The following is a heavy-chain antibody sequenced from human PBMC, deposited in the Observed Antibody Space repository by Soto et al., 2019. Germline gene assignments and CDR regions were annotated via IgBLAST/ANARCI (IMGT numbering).Heavy chain of an antibody. CDR1: GGTFSSYA. CDR3: ARGSVGRDGYNFWFDP. CDR2: IIPIFGTA. D-gene: IGHD5-12*01. J-gene: IGHJ5*02. V-gene: IGHV1-69*13. Sequence: ASVKVSCKASGGTFSSYAISWVRQAPGQGLEWMGGIIPIFGTANYAQKFQGRVTITADESTSTAYMELSSLRSEDTAVYYCARGSVGRDGYNFWFDPWGQGTLVTVSS.